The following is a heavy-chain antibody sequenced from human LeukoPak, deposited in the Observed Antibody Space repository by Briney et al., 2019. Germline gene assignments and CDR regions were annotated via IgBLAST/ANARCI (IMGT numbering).Heavy chain of an antibody. CDR3: ARTYYYDSSGYDGYFDY. CDR2: INPSGGST. CDR1: GYTFTSYY. J-gene: IGHJ4*02. Sequence: VSVKVSCKASGYTFTSYYMHWVRHAPGQGLEWMGIINPSGGSTSYAQKFQGRVTMTRDTSTSTVYMELSSLRSEDTAVYYCARTYYYDSSGYDGYFDYWGQGTLVTVSS. V-gene: IGHV1-46*01. D-gene: IGHD3-22*01.